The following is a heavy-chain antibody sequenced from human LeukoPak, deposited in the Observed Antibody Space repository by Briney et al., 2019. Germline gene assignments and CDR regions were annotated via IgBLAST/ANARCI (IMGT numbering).Heavy chain of an antibody. J-gene: IGHJ4*02. CDR3: ARVIRSWYGYYFDY. D-gene: IGHD6-13*01. CDR2: IKQDGSEK. V-gene: IGHV3-7*01. CDR1: GFTFSSYW. Sequence: GGSLRLSCAASGFTFSSYWMSWVRQAPGKGLELVANIKQDGSEKYYVDSVKGRFTISRDNAKNSLYLQMNSLRAEDTAVYYCARVIRSWYGYYFDYWGQGTLVTVSS.